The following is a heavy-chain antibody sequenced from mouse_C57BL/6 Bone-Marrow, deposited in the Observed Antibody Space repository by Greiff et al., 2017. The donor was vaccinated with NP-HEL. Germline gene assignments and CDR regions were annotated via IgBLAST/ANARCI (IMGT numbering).Heavy chain of an antibody. CDR3: AKRDYGSPFAY. CDR1: GYAFSSSW. CDR2: IYPGDGDT. D-gene: IGHD1-1*01. Sequence: VQLQQSGPELVKPGASVKISCKASGYAFSSSWMHWVKQRPGKGLEWIGRIYPGDGDTNYNGKFKGKATLTADKSSSTAYMQLSSLASEDSAVYFWAKRDYGSPFAYWGQGTRVTVSA. J-gene: IGHJ3*01. V-gene: IGHV1-82*01.